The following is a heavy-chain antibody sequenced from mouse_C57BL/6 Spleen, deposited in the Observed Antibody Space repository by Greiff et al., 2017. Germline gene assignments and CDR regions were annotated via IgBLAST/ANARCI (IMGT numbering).Heavy chain of an antibody. CDR2: IDPEDGDT. J-gene: IGHJ1*03. Sequence: EVQLQQSGAELVKPGASVKLSCTASGFNIKDYYMHWVKQRTEQGLEWIGRIDPEDGDTKYAPKFQGKATITADTSSNTAYLQLSSLTSEDTAVYYCASTTTVVAPRYFDVWGTGTTVTVSS. CDR1: GFNIKDYY. D-gene: IGHD1-1*01. V-gene: IGHV14-2*01. CDR3: ASTTTVVAPRYFDV.